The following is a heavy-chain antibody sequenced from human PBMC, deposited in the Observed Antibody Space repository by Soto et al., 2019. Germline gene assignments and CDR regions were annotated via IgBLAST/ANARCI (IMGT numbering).Heavy chain of an antibody. J-gene: IGHJ4*02. CDR2: INHSGST. V-gene: IGHV4-34*01. D-gene: IGHD6-6*01. Sequence: QVQLQQWGAGLLKPSETLSLTCAVYGGSFSGYYWSWIRQPPGKGLEWIGEINHSGSTNYNPSLKSRVTISVDTSKNQFSLKLSSVTAADTAVYYFARGRSYSSSGYDYWGQGTLVTVSS. CDR1: GGSFSGYY. CDR3: ARGRSYSSSGYDY.